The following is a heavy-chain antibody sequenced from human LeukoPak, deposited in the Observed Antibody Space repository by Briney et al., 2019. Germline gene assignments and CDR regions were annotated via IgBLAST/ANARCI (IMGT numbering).Heavy chain of an antibody. J-gene: IGHJ6*03. Sequence: QAGGSLRLSCQASGFTFTSYWMGWVRQAPGKGLEWVANIKQDGTDKYYVDSVRGRFSISKENAHKSLSLQMSSLKASDTAIYYCARRGAPVLGLYYMDVWGRGTTVTVSS. D-gene: IGHD3-10*01. CDR2: IKQDGTDK. CDR3: ARRGAPVLGLYYMDV. CDR1: GFTFTSYW. V-gene: IGHV3-7*05.